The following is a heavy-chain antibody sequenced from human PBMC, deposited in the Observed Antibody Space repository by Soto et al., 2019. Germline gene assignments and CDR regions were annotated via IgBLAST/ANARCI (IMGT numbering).Heavy chain of an antibody. V-gene: IGHV3-53*01. CDR3: AREDGSGSDGMDV. D-gene: IGHD3-10*01. Sequence: EVQLVEFGGGLIQPGGSLRLSCAASGFTVSSNYMSWVRQAPGKGLEWVSVIYSGGSTYYADSVKGRFTISRDNSKNTLYLQMNSLRAEDTAVYYCAREDGSGSDGMDVWGQGTTVTVSS. J-gene: IGHJ6*02. CDR1: GFTVSSNY. CDR2: IYSGGST.